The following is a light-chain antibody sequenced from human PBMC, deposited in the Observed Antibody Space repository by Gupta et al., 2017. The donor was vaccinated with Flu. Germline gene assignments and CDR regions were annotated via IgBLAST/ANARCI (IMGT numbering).Light chain of an antibody. CDR1: SSNIGNNY. J-gene: IGLJ3*02. CDR2: DNN. V-gene: IGLV1-51*01. Sequence: QSVLTRPPSVSAAPGQTVTISCSGSSSNIGNNYVSWYQQLPVTAPKLLIYDNNKRPSGIPDRFSGSKSGTSATLGITGLQTGDEADYYCGTWDSSLSAGVFGGGTKLTVL. CDR3: GTWDSSLSAGV.